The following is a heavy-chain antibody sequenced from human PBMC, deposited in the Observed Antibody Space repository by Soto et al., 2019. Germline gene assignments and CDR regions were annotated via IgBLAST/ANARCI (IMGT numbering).Heavy chain of an antibody. V-gene: IGHV3-30*18. Sequence: QVQLVESGGGVVQPGTSLRLSCAASGFTFSSYGMHWVRQAPGKGLEWVAVIPYDGTNTYYADSVKGRFTISRDNSKNTLYLQMSSLRAEETAVYYCAKMGRSSGWYNWFDPWGQGTLVTVSS. J-gene: IGHJ5*02. D-gene: IGHD6-19*01. CDR3: AKMGRSSGWYNWFDP. CDR2: IPYDGTNT. CDR1: GFTFSSYG.